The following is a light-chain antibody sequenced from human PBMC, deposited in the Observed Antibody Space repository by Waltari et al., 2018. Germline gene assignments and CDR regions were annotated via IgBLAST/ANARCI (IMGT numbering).Light chain of an antibody. V-gene: IGLV1-40*01. J-gene: IGLJ3*02. CDR3: QSYDGSLTGWV. CDR2: DDS. CDR1: SSNVGATYG. Sequence: QYVLTQPPSVSGAPGQRVTISCTGSSSNVGATYGVYRYKQLPGEAPKLLIHDDSSRPSGVPDRFSGSKSGTSAYLAITGLQAEDEADYYCQSYDGSLTGWVFGGGTNLAVL.